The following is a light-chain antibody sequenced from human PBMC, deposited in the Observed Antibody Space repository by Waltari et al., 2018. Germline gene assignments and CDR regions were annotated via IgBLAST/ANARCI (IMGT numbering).Light chain of an antibody. CDR2: QES. CDR3: LQYTSSPFT. V-gene: IGKV1-5*03. CDR1: QSISSW. J-gene: IGKJ3*01. Sequence: DIQMTQSPAPLSASVGDTVTITCRASQSISSWLAWYQQKPGRAPKVLIYQESSLQSGVPSRFSGSGSGTLFTLTISSLQPEDFVTYYCLQYTSSPFTFGPGTKLDI.